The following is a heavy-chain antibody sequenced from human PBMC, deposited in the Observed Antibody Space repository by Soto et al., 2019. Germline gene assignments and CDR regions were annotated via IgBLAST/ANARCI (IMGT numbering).Heavy chain of an antibody. CDR2: IHSSGTT. CDR1: GGPITSRTYS. V-gene: IGHV4-31*11. J-gene: IGHJ6*02. CDR3: ARHGPSSGWWGCQEECYYGMDV. D-gene: IGHD6-19*01. Sequence: PSETLSLTCAVSGGPITSRTYSWGWIRQHPGKGLEWIGYIHSSGTTYYNPSLKSRVTISEDTSKNQFSLKLTSVTAADTAVYYCARHGPSSGWWGCQEECYYGMDVWGQGTTVTVSS.